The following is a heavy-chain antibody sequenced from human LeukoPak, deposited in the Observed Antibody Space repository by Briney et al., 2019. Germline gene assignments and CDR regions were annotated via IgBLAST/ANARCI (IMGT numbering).Heavy chain of an antibody. V-gene: IGHV1-46*01. CDR3: ARQRITIFGVAHKHYYYGMDV. CDR2: INPSGGST. CDR1: GYTFTSYY. J-gene: IGHJ6*02. Sequence: GASVTVSCTASGYTFTSYYMHWVRQAPGQGLEWMGIINPSGGSTSYAQKFQGRVTMTRDTSTSTVYMELSSLRSEDTAVYYCARQRITIFGVAHKHYYYGMDVWGQGTTVTVSS. D-gene: IGHD3-3*01.